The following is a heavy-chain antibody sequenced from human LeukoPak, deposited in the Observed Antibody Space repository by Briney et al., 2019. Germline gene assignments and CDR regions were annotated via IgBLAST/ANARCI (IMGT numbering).Heavy chain of an antibody. V-gene: IGHV3-53*01. Sequence: SGGSLRLSCAASGFTVSSNYMSWVRQAPGKGLEWVSVIYSGGSTYYADSVKGRFTISRDNSKNTLYLQMNSLRAEDTAVYYCARVWGSYRFTFDYWGQGTLVTVSS. CDR2: IYSGGST. J-gene: IGHJ4*02. CDR3: ARVWGSYRFTFDY. D-gene: IGHD3-16*02. CDR1: GFTVSSNY.